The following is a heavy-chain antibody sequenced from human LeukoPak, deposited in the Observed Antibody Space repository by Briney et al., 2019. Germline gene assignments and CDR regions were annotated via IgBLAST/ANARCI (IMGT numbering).Heavy chain of an antibody. J-gene: IGHJ6*03. CDR3: ASSSSSYYYYMDV. Sequence: PGGSLRLSCAASGFTFSSYGKHWVRQAPGKGLEWVAFIRYDGSNKYYADSVKGRFTISRDNSKNTLYLQMNSLRAEDTAVYYCASSSSSYYYYMDVWGKGTTVTVSS. D-gene: IGHD6-13*01. V-gene: IGHV3-30*02. CDR2: IRYDGSNK. CDR1: GFTFSSYG.